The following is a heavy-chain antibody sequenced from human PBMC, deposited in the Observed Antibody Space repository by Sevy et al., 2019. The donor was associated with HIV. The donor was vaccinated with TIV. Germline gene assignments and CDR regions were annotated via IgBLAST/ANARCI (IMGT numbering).Heavy chain of an antibody. CDR2: IYYSGST. J-gene: IGHJ4*02. Sequence: HSETLSLTCTVSGGSISSYYWSWIQQPPGKGLEWIGYIYYSGSTNYNPSLKSRVTISVDTSKNQFSLKLSSVTAADTAVYYCARGAYYFDYWGQGTLVTVSS. CDR3: ARGAYYFDY. CDR1: GGSISSYY. V-gene: IGHV4-59*01.